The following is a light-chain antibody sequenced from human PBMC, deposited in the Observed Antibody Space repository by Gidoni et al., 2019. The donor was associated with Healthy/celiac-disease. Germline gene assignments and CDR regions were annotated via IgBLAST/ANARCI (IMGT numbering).Light chain of an antibody. V-gene: IGKV3-20*01. J-gene: IGKJ3*01. Sequence: IVLTQSPGTLSLSPGERATLSCRASQSVSSSYLAWYQQKPGQAPRLLIYGASSRATGIPDRFSGSGSGTDFTLTISRLEPEDFAVYYWQQYGSSSFTFGPXTKVDIK. CDR2: GAS. CDR1: QSVSSSY. CDR3: QQYGSSSFT.